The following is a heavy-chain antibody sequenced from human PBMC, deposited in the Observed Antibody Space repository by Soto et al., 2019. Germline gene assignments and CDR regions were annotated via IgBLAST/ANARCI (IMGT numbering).Heavy chain of an antibody. CDR3: ARDSGTGDWFDP. V-gene: IGHV1-18*01. J-gene: IGHJ5*02. D-gene: IGHD7-27*01. CDR2: ISAGNGNA. Sequence: ASVKVSGKASGYTDTSYGISWVREAPGQGLEWMGWISAGNGNANFAQKLQGRVTMTTDTSTSTAYMELRSLRSDDTAVYYCARDSGTGDWFDPWGQGTLVTVSS. CDR1: GYTDTSYG.